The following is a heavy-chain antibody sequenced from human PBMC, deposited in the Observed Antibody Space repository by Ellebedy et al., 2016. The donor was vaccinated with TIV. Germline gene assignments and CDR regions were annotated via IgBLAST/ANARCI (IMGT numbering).Heavy chain of an antibody. CDR2: SRNKAKSYTT. Sequence: GESLKISCAIPGFTFSDHYMDWVRLAPGKGPAWVGRSRNKAKSYTTDYAASVKGRFPISRDDAKNSLYLQKNSLKTEDKASYYCARDTSSDYWGQGALVTVSS. D-gene: IGHD3-16*01. CDR3: ARDTSSDY. J-gene: IGHJ4*02. V-gene: IGHV3-72*01. CDR1: GFTFSDHY.